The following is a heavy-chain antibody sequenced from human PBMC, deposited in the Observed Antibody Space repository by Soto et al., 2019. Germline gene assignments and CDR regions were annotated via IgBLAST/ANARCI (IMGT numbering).Heavy chain of an antibody. J-gene: IGHJ4*02. Sequence: PSETLSLTCAVSGGSISSGGYSWSWIRQPPGKGLEWIGYFSHSGSTHYNPSLKSRVTISVDRSKNQFSLKLSSVTAADTAVYYWARGGLLPDYWGQGTLVTVSS. D-gene: IGHD6-19*01. CDR1: GGSISSGGYS. CDR2: FSHSGST. CDR3: ARGGLLPDY. V-gene: IGHV4-30-2*01.